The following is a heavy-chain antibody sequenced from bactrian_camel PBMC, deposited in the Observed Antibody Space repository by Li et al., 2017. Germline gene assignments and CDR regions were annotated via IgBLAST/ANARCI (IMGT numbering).Heavy chain of an antibody. CDR1: GYTNC. CDR3: AADHNFRAYCYTPSGFGS. V-gene: IGHV3S53*01. J-gene: IGHJ6*01. D-gene: IGHD1*01. CDR2: FSSTGTT. Sequence: HVQLVESGGGSVQAGGSLRLSCAVSGYTNCMGWFRQAPGKEREKVAYFSSTGTTSYSDSVKGRFTITKDGDKNTLYLQMDNLKPEDTAMYYCAADHNFRAYCYTPSGFGSWGQGTQVTVS.